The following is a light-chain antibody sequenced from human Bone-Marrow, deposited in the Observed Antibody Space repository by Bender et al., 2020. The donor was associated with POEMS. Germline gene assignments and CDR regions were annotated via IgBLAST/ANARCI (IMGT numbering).Light chain of an antibody. CDR1: SSDIGSFNL. J-gene: IGLJ3*02. Sequence: QSALTQPASVSGSPGQSITISCTGTSSDIGSFNLVSWYQHHPGKAPKLLISEVTKRPSGVSDRFSGSKSGNTASLTISGLQAEDEADYYCCSYAGSISWVFGGGAKLTVL. V-gene: IGLV2-23*02. CDR2: EVT. CDR3: CSYAGSISWV.